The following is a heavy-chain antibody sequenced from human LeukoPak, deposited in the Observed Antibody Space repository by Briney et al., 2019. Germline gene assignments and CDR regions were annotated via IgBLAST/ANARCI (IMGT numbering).Heavy chain of an antibody. D-gene: IGHD3-22*01. Sequence: ASVNDTCKASGYTFTSYGISWVRQAPGQGLEWMGWISAYNGNTNYAQKLQGRVTMTTDTSTSTAYMELRSLRSDDTAVYYCARDAHSPLTMIVVVIPDDAFDIWGQPRKLSDSS. CDR2: ISAYNGNT. CDR1: GYTFTSYG. CDR3: ARDAHSPLTMIVVVIPDDAFDI. J-gene: IGHJ3*02. V-gene: IGHV1-18*01.